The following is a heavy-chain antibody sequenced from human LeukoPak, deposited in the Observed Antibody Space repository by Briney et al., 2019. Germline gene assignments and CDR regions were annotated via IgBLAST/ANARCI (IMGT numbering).Heavy chain of an antibody. CDR1: GFTFSSYS. CDR3: ARGGRPADAFDI. CDR2: ISSSSSYI. V-gene: IGHV3-21*01. Sequence: GGSLRLSCAASGFTFSSYSMNWVRQAPGKGLEWVSSISSSSSYIYHADSVKGRFTISRDNAKNSLYLQMNSLRAEDTAVYYCARGGRPADAFDIWGQGTMVTVSS. J-gene: IGHJ3*02.